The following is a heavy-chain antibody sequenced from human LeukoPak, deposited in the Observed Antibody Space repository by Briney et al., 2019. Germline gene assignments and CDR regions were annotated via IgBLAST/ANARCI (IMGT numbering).Heavy chain of an antibody. Sequence: GGSLRLSCAASGFTVSSNYMSWVRQAPGQGLEWVSVIYSGGSTYYADSVKGRFTISRDNSKNTLYLQMNSLRAEDRAVYYCARGALYCSSTSCSLDYWGQGTLVTVSS. CDR1: GFTVSSNY. V-gene: IGHV3-53*01. J-gene: IGHJ4*02. D-gene: IGHD2-2*01. CDR2: IYSGGST. CDR3: ARGALYCSSTSCSLDY.